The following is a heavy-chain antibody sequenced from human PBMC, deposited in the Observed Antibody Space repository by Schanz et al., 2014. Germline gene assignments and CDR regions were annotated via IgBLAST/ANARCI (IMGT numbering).Heavy chain of an antibody. CDR2: ISSGSSYA. CDR1: GFDFNSYS. V-gene: IGHV3-48*04. J-gene: IGHJ4*02. CDR3: AKDPSHGDYDYYFDY. Sequence: EVRLVESGGGLVQPGGSLRLSCEASGFDFNSYSMNWVRQVPGKGLEWVSDISSGSSYANYADSVKGRFTISRDNAKNSLYLQMNSLRAEDTAVYYCAKDPSHGDYDYYFDYWGQGTLVTVSS. D-gene: IGHD3-22*01.